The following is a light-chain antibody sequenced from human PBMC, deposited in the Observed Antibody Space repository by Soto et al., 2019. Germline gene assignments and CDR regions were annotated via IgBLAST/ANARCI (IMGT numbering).Light chain of an antibody. Sequence: QSVLTQPPSASGSPGQSVTISCTGTSSDVGGYKYVSWFQQHPGKAPKLMICEVSKRPSGVPDRFSGSRSGNTASLTVSGLQDEDEADYYCCSYAGSNNYVFGTGTKLTVL. V-gene: IGLV2-8*01. CDR1: SSDVGGYKY. CDR2: EVS. CDR3: CSYAGSNNYV. J-gene: IGLJ1*01.